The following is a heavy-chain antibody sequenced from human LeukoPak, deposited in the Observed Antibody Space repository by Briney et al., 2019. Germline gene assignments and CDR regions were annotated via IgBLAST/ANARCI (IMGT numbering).Heavy chain of an antibody. CDR1: GFTVSSNY. CDR3: AKAQYYGSGSYYKLLYYMDV. Sequence: GGSLRLSSAASGFTVSSNYMSWVRQAPGKGLEWVSAISGSGGSTYYADSVKGRFTISRDNSKNTLYLQMNSLRAEDTAVYYCAKAQYYGSGSYYKLLYYMDVWGKGTTVTISS. V-gene: IGHV3-23*01. D-gene: IGHD3-10*01. J-gene: IGHJ6*03. CDR2: ISGSGGST.